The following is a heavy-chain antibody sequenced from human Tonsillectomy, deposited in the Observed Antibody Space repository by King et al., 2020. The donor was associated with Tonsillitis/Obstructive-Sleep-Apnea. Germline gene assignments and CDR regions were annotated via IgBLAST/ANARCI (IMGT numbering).Heavy chain of an antibody. CDR1: GYSFTSYW. CDR2: IDPIDSYT. D-gene: IGHD2-2*01. V-gene: IGHV5-10-1*03. CDR3: ARLSCSSTNCYYYYGMDV. J-gene: IGHJ6*02. Sequence: VQLVESGAEVKKPGESLRISCKGSGYSFTSYWFTWVRQMPGKGLEWMGRIDPIDSYTNYSPSFQGHVSISADKSIGTAYLQWSSLKASDTAMYYCARLSCSSTNCYYYYGMDVGGQGTTVTVSS.